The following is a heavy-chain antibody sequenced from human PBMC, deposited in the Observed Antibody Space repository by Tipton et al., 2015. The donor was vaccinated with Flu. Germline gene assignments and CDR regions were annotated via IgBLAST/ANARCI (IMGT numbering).Heavy chain of an antibody. CDR2: ISYSGST. CDR3: ARWTSALEAFDI. J-gene: IGHJ3*02. Sequence: TLSLTCIVSGGSINSYNWSWIRQPPGKGLEWIGYISYSGSTSYNPSLKSRVTISVDTSKNQFSLKLSSVTAADTAVYYCARWTSALEAFDIWGRGTMVTVSS. D-gene: IGHD3-3*01. V-gene: IGHV4-59*01. CDR1: GGSINSYN.